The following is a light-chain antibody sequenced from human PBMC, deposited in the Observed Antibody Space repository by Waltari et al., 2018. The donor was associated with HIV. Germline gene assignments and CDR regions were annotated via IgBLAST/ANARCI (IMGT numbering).Light chain of an antibody. J-gene: IGLJ3*02. CDR1: TIGGQR. CDR3: HVWDSRSDVV. Sequence: SYLLTQPPPVAVAPGMTAPLTFRGDTIGGQRVHWYQQKPGQAPVVVTYDDRVRPAEIPERFSGSNSGNTATLTISGVEVGDEADYSCHVWDSRSDVVFGGGTKLTVL. V-gene: IGLV3-21*04. CDR2: DDR.